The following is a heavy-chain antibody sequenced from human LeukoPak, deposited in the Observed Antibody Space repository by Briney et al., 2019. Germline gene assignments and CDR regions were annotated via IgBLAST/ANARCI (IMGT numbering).Heavy chain of an antibody. CDR2: IYSGGST. D-gene: IGHD6-6*01. J-gene: IGHJ6*03. CDR1: GFTVSSNY. CDR3: ARMASSIAARLYYYYYMDV. Sequence: PGGSLRLSCAASGFTVSSNYMSWVRQAPGKGLEWVSAIYSGGSTYYADSVKGRFTISRDNSKNTLYLQMNSLRAEDTAVYYCARMASSIAARLYYYYYMDVWGKGTTVTVSS. V-gene: IGHV3-53*01.